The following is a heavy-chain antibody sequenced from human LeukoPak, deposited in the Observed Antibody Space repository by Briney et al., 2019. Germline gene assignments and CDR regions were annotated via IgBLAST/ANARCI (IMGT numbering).Heavy chain of an antibody. Sequence: PGGSLRLSCAASGFTVSSNYMSWVRQAPGKGLEWVSVIYSGGTTYYADSVKGRFTTSRDNSKNTLHLQMNSLRAEDTAVYYCARDQYSYAHAAHWGQGTPVTVSS. J-gene: IGHJ4*02. V-gene: IGHV3-66*01. CDR2: IYSGGTT. CDR1: GFTVSSNY. CDR3: ARDQYSYAHAAH. D-gene: IGHD5-18*01.